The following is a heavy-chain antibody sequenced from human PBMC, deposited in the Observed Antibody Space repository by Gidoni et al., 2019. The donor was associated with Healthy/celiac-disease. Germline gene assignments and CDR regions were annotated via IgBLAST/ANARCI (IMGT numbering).Heavy chain of an antibody. CDR3: ARGLPSGYSQYYYYYGMDV. Sequence: QVQLVQSGAEVKKPGASVKVSCKASGYTFTGYYMHWVRQAPGQGLEWMGWINPNSGGTNYAQKFQGRVTMTRDTSISTAYMELSRLRSDDTAVYYCARGLPSGYSQYYYYYGMDVWGQGTTVTVSS. J-gene: IGHJ6*02. CDR1: GYTFTGYY. CDR2: INPNSGGT. V-gene: IGHV1-2*02. D-gene: IGHD3-3*01.